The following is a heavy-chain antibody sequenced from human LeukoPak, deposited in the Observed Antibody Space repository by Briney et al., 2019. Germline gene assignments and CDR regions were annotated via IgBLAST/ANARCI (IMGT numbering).Heavy chain of an antibody. CDR2: IYYSGST. CDR3: ARYSYGSSRDY. CDR1: GGSISSYY. D-gene: IGHD5-18*01. J-gene: IGHJ4*02. Sequence: SETLSLTCTVSGGSISSYYWSWIRQPPGKGLEWIGYIYYSGSTNYNPSLKSRVTISVGTSKNQFSLKLSSVTAADTAVYYCARYSYGSSRDYWGQGTLVTVSS. V-gene: IGHV4-59*01.